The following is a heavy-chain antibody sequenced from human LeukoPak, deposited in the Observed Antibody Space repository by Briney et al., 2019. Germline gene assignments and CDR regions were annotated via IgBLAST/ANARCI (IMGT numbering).Heavy chain of an antibody. D-gene: IGHD6-6*01. J-gene: IGHJ4*02. Sequence: PGRSLRLSCAASGFTFSTYAMLWVRQAPGKGLEWVASISEDGTNKDYADSVKGRFTISRDNAKNTLYLQMNSLRAEDTAVYYCARSYSSSLDYWGQGTLVTVSS. CDR2: ISEDGTNK. CDR1: GFTFSTYA. V-gene: IGHV3-30-3*01. CDR3: ARSYSSSLDY.